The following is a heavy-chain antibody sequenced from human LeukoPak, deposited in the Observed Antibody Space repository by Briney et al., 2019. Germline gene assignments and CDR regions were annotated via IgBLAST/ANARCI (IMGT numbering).Heavy chain of an antibody. D-gene: IGHD4-17*01. V-gene: IGHV4-30-4*01. CDR2: IYYSGST. CDR1: GGSISSGDYY. J-gene: IGHJ6*02. CDR3: ARVTPTVTPGTYGMDV. Sequence: KTSQTLSLTCTVSGGSISSGDYYWSWIRQPPGKGLEWIGYIYYSGSTYYNPSLKSRVTISVDTSKNQFSLKLSSVTAADTAVYYCARVTPTVTPGTYGMDVWGQGTTVTVSS.